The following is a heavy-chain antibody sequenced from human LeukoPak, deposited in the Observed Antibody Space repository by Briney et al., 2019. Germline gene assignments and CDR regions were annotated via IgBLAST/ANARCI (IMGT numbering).Heavy chain of an antibody. CDR2: INHSGSA. CDR1: GGSFSGYY. V-gene: IGHV4-34*01. Sequence: PSETLSLTCAVSGGSFSGYYWTWIRQPPGKGLEWIGEINHSGSANYNPSLKSRVTISLDTSKNQFSLKLSSVTAADTAVYYCARGQGTVTTHWGQGTLVAVSS. D-gene: IGHD4-17*01. J-gene: IGHJ4*02. CDR3: ARGQGTVTTH.